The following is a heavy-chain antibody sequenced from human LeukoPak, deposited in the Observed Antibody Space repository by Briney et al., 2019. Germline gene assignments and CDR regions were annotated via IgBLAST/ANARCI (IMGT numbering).Heavy chain of an antibody. V-gene: IGHV3-20*01. CDR1: GFTFDDYG. D-gene: IGHD6-19*01. CDR3: ARGDGGAVAGLFDY. J-gene: IGHJ4*02. CDR2: LNWNGGST. Sequence: PGGSLGLSCAGSGFTFDDYGMSWVRQAPGKGLEWVSGLNWNGGSTGYADSVKGRFTISRDNAKNSLYLQMNSLRAEDTALYHCARGDGGAVAGLFDYWGQGTLVTVSS.